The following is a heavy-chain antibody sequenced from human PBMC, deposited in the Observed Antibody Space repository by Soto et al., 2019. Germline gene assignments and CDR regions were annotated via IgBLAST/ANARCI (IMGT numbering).Heavy chain of an antibody. V-gene: IGHV1-46*01. Sequence: ASVKVSCKASGYTFTSYYMHCVRQAPGQGLEWMGIINSSGGSTSYAQKFQGRVTMTRDTSTSTVYMELRSLRSEDTAVYYCATAPFLEWLLSGTSYFDYCGRVTLGAVAS. CDR2: INSSGGST. CDR1: GYTFTSYY. CDR3: ATAPFLEWLLSGTSYFDY. J-gene: IGHJ4*02. D-gene: IGHD3-3*02.